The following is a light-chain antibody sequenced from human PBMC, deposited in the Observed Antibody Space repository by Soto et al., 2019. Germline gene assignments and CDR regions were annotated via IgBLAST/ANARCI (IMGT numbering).Light chain of an antibody. CDR1: QSVSSY. CDR2: DAS. Sequence: EIVLTQSPATPSLSSGERATLSCRASQSVSSYLAWYQQKPGQAPRLLIYDASNRATGIPARFSGSGSGTDFTLTISSLEPEDFAVYYCQQRSNWPITFGQGTRLEIK. J-gene: IGKJ5*01. CDR3: QQRSNWPIT. V-gene: IGKV3-11*01.